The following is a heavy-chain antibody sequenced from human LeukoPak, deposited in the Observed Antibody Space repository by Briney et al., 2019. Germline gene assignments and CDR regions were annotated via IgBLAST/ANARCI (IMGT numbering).Heavy chain of an antibody. CDR1: GYTFTSYY. Sequence: ASVKVSCKASGYTFTSYYMHWVRQALGQGLEWMGIINPSGGSTSYAQKFQGRVTMTRDTSTSTVYMELSSLRSEDTAVYYCARRVNDYVWGSYRYNWFDPWGQGTLVTVSS. CDR2: INPSGGST. J-gene: IGHJ5*02. D-gene: IGHD3-16*02. V-gene: IGHV1-46*01. CDR3: ARRVNDYVWGSYRYNWFDP.